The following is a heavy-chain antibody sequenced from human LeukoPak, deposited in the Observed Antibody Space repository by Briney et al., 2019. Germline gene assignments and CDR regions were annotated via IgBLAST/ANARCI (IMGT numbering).Heavy chain of an antibody. CDR2: MCGSGST. CDR3: ARARSGSSGYFSAVDI. CDR1: GTSIGRYY. J-gene: IGHJ3*02. Sequence: SESLSLACPLSGTSIGRYYWSWVRQPAGKGLEWIGRMCGSGSTNFNPSLKSRVTKTGYTSKTQFPLKLTSVTAADRSMSYGARARSGSSGYFSAVDIWGKGTMATASS. V-gene: IGHV4-4*07. D-gene: IGHD3-22*01.